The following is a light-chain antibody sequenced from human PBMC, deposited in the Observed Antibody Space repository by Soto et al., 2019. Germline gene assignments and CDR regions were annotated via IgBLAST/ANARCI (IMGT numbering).Light chain of an antibody. J-gene: IGLJ2*01. CDR1: GRST. Sequence: QSVLTQPPSASGTPGQRVTISCSGIGRSTVNWYQQLPGTAPKFLIYTNNQRPSGVPDRFSGSKSGTSASLAISGLQSEDEADYYCATWDDSLNGPVFGGGTKLTVL. V-gene: IGLV1-44*01. CDR3: ATWDDSLNGPV. CDR2: TNN.